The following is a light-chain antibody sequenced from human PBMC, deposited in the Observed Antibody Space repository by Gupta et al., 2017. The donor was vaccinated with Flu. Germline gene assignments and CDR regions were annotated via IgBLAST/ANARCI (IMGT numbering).Light chain of an antibody. CDR2: LGS. CDR1: QSLLHSNGHNY. J-gene: IGKJ4*01. V-gene: IGKV2-28*01. Sequence: PASISCRSSQSLLHSNGHNYLDWYVQRPGQSPQLLIYLGSNRASGVPDRFSGSGSGTDFTLKISRVEAEDVGVYYCMQALQTPLTFGGGTKVEIK. CDR3: MQALQTPLT.